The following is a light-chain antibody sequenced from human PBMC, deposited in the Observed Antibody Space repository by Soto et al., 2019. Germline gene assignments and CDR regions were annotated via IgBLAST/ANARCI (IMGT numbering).Light chain of an antibody. CDR2: ASS. CDR3: QQSYSTSPIT. V-gene: IGKV1-39*01. Sequence: DIQMTQSPSSLSASVGDRVTMTCRASETISTFLNWYQHKPGKAPKLLIYASSRLQGGVPSRFSGSGSGTDFTLTINGLQPEDFASYCCQQSYSTSPITFGQGKRLEI. CDR1: ETISTF. J-gene: IGKJ5*01.